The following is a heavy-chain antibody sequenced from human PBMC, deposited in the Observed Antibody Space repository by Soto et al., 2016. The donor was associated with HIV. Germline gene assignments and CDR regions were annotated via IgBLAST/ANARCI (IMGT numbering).Heavy chain of an antibody. J-gene: IGHJ4*02. Sequence: VQLVESGGGVVQPGGSLRLSCAASGFTFSGYDMHWVRQAPGKGLEWVTLIWYDGSNKHYADSVKGRFTISRDNSRNTLYLQMNSLRAEDTAVYYCAKVLEELELTLNSWGQGTLVTVSS. V-gene: IGHV3-33*06. CDR2: IWYDGSNK. CDR3: AKVLEELELTLNS. D-gene: IGHD1-7*01. CDR1: GFTFSGYD.